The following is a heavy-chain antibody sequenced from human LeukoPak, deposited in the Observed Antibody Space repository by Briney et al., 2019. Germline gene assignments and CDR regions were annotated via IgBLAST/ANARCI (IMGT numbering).Heavy chain of an antibody. CDR2: INPNSGGT. CDR1: GYTFTGYY. D-gene: IGHD3/OR15-3a*01. Sequence: ASVKVSCKASGYTFTGYYMHWVRQAPGQGLEWMGWINPNSGGTNYAQKFQGRVTMTRDTSISTAYMELSRLRSDDTAVYYCARVPTGYYTSSPHYYFDYWGQGTLVTVSS. J-gene: IGHJ4*02. V-gene: IGHV1-2*02. CDR3: ARVPTGYYTSSPHYYFDY.